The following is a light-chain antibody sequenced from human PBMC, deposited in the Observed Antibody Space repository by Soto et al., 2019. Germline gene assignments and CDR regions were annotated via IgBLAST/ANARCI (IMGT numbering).Light chain of an antibody. Sequence: AIQMTQSPSSLSASVGDRVTITCRASQGIRNYLGWYQQKPGQAPKLLIYAASSLHSGVPARFSGSGSGTDFTLTISSLQPEDFATYYCLQDNNYPLTFGGGTKLEIK. J-gene: IGKJ4*01. CDR2: AAS. V-gene: IGKV1-6*01. CDR1: QGIRNY. CDR3: LQDNNYPLT.